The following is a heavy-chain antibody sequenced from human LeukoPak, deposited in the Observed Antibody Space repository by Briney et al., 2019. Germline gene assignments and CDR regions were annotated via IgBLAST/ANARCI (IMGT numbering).Heavy chain of an antibody. CDR2: IYYSGST. V-gene: IGHV4-39*01. Sequence: SETLSLTCTVSGGSFSSSSYYWGWIRQPPGKGLEWIGSIYYSGSTYYNPSLKSRVTISVDTSKNQFSLKLSSVTAAETGVYYWARGAYDFWRGYQQIHYWVQGTLVADSS. CDR3: ARGAYDFWRGYQQIHY. CDR1: GGSFSSSSYY. J-gene: IGHJ4*02. D-gene: IGHD3-3*01.